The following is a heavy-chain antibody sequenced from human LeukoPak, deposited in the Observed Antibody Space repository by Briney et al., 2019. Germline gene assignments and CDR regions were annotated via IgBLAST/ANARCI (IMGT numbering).Heavy chain of an antibody. Sequence: GGPLSLSCAVSGFPFSDFAMSWVRQAPGKGLEWASTISGGGDNTYFADSVKGRVTISRDNSKTPLFLHMVSLRAEDTAVYYCAKFEGALLGNYYMDVWGKGTTVTVSS. CDR3: AKFEGALLGNYYMDV. CDR2: ISGGGDNT. V-gene: IGHV3-23*01. CDR1: GFPFSDFA. J-gene: IGHJ6*03.